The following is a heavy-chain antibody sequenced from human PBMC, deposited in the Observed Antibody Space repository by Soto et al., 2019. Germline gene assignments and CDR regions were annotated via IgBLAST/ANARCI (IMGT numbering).Heavy chain of an antibody. CDR2: IRSKANSYAT. Sequence: GGSLRLSCAASGFTFSGSAMHWVRQASGKGLEWVGRIRSKANSYATACAASVKGRFTISRDDSKNTAYLQMNSLKTGDTAVYYCTRLNWNYGLDAFDIWGQGTMVTVSS. CDR3: TRLNWNYGLDAFDI. CDR1: GFTFSGSA. D-gene: IGHD1-7*01. J-gene: IGHJ3*02. V-gene: IGHV3-73*01.